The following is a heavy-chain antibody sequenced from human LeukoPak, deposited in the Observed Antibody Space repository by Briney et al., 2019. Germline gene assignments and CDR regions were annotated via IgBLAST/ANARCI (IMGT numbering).Heavy chain of an antibody. V-gene: IGHV4-39*07. J-gene: IGHJ4*02. CDR3: AREYSSGWYGVGEKYYFDY. CDR2: IYYSGST. CDR1: SGSISSNSHY. Sequence: SETLSLTCTVSSGSISSNSHYWGWIRRPPGKGLEWIGSIYYSGSTYYNPSLKSRVTISVDTSKNQFSLKLSSVTAADTAVYYCAREYSSGWYGVGEKYYFDYWGQGTLVTVSS. D-gene: IGHD6-19*01.